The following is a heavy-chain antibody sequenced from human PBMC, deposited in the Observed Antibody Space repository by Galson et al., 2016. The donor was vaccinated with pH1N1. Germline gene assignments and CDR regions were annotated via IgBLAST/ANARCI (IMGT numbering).Heavy chain of an antibody. D-gene: IGHD3-16*01. Sequence: SVKVSCKASGYIFTNYYIHWVRQAPGQGLEWMGWINPNSGGTKFPQKFQGRVTMTRDTSITTAYMDLSSLRSDDTAVYYCILMSRENALNMWGQGTMVTVSS. CDR3: ILMSRENALNM. CDR2: INPNSGGT. V-gene: IGHV1-2*02. CDR1: GYIFTNYY. J-gene: IGHJ3*02.